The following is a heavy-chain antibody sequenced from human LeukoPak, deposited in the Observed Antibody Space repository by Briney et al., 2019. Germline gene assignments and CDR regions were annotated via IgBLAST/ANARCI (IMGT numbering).Heavy chain of an antibody. Sequence: SETLSLTCTVSGGSITSYSWTWIRQSPGKGLEWIGSFFYTGNTNYNPSLESRATISVDTSKNQFSLRLSSVTAADTAVYYCARGVHDYGDFDYWGQGTLVTVSS. D-gene: IGHD4-17*01. CDR2: FFYTGNT. CDR3: ARGVHDYGDFDY. CDR1: GGSITSYS. J-gene: IGHJ4*02. V-gene: IGHV4-59*01.